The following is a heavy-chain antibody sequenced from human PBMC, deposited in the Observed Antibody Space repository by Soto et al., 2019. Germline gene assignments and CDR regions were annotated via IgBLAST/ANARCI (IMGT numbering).Heavy chain of an antibody. CDR3: ARVPDR. Sequence: PSETLSLTCTVSGGSISDFYWSWIRQPPGKGLEWIGYIYFSGSPSYNPSLKSRVTISVDTSKNHFSLKLTSVTAADTAVYYCARVPDRWGQGTLVTVSS. D-gene: IGHD2-2*01. CDR2: IYFSGSP. V-gene: IGHV4-59*01. J-gene: IGHJ5*02. CDR1: GGSISDFY.